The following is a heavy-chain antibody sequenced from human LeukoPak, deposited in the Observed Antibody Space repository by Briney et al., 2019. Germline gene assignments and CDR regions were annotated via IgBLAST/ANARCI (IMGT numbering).Heavy chain of an antibody. CDR1: GYTFTSYG. CDR3: AREDCSGGICYLHCFAP. J-gene: IGHJ5*02. V-gene: IGHV1-18*01. CDR2: ISAYNGNT. D-gene: IGHD2-15*01. Sequence: ASVKVTLKASGYTFTSYGMSWVRQAPGQGLEWMGWISAYNGNTNYAQKLQGRVTMTTDTSTSTAYMELRSLRSDDTAVYYCAREDCSGGICYLHCFAPWAQKPLVTVS.